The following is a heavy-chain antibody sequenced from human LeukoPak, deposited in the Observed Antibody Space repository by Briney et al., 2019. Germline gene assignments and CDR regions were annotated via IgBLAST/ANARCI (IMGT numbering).Heavy chain of an antibody. CDR2: VKNDGST. V-gene: IGHV3-74*01. CDR3: HPLGYTSN. CDR1: GFTFSSRW. D-gene: IGHD6-13*01. Sequence: GGSLRLSCVVSGFTSGFTFSSRWMHWVRQAPGKGLVWVSLVKNDGSTNYADSVKGRFTVSRDNAENALYLQVNNLRVEDTALYFCHPLGYTSNWGQGTLVTVSS. J-gene: IGHJ4*02.